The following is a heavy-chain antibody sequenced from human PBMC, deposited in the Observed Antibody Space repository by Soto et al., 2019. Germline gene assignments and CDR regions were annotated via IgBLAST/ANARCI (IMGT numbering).Heavy chain of an antibody. J-gene: IGHJ5*01. V-gene: IGHV4-4*07. CDR2: IYTSGST. Sequence: SETLSLTCTVSGGSISYYYWSWIRQPAGKGLEWIGRIYTSGSTSYKPSLKSRISMSVDTSKNQFSLKLSSVTAADTAVYYCARGQEMGDNWFDSWGQGTQVTVSS. D-gene: IGHD3-16*01. CDR3: ARGQEMGDNWFDS. CDR1: GGSISYYY.